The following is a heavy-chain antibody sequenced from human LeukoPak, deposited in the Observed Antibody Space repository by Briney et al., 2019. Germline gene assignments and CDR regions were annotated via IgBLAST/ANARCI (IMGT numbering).Heavy chain of an antibody. CDR3: ARQTISGSYFGSAFDI. CDR2: IYPGDSDT. J-gene: IGHJ3*02. D-gene: IGHD1-26*01. CDR1: GYIFTGYW. Sequence: GESLKISCKGSGYIFTGYWIGWVRQMPGKGLEWMGLIYPGDSDTRYSPSFLGQVTISADKSISTAYLQWSSLKASDSAMYYCARQTISGSYFGSAFDIWGQGTMVTVSS. V-gene: IGHV5-51*01.